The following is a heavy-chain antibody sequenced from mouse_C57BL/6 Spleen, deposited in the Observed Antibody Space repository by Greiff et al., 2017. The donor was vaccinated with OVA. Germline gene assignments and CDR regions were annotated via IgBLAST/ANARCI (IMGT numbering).Heavy chain of an antibody. CDR2: INPYNGGT. CDR3: ARYYYGSSSWFAY. CDR1: GYTFTDYY. V-gene: IGHV1-19*01. J-gene: IGHJ3*01. D-gene: IGHD1-1*01. Sequence: EVQLQQSGPVLVKPGASVKMSCKASGYTFTDYYMNWVKQSHGKSLEWIGVINPYNGGTGSNQKVTGKATLTVDKASSTAYMELNSLTSEDSAVYYCARYYYGSSSWFAYWGQGTLVTVSA.